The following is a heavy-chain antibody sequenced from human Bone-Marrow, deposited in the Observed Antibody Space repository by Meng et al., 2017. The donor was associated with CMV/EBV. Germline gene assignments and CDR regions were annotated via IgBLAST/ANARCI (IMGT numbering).Heavy chain of an antibody. CDR3: ARSPSPGIAVGP. CDR2: ISSSSSYI. J-gene: IGHJ5*02. CDR1: GFTFSSYS. Sequence: GESLKISCAASGFTFSSYSMNWVRQAPGKGLEWVSSISSSSSYIYYADSVKGRFTISRDNAKNSLYLQMNSLRAEDTAVYYCARSPSPGIAVGPWGQGTLVTFSS. D-gene: IGHD6-19*01. V-gene: IGHV3-21*01.